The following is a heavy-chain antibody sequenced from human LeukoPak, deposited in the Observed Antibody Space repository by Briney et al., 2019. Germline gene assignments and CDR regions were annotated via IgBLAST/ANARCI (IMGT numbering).Heavy chain of an antibody. Sequence: PSETLSLTCTVSGASISSYYWSWTRQPPGKGLEWIGYIYYSGGTNYNPSLKSRVTISVDTSKNQFSLRLSSVTAADTAVYYCARHRYYYDSSGYYYQPWGQGTLVTVSS. CDR3: ARHRYYYDSSGYYYQP. CDR2: IYYSGGT. V-gene: IGHV4-59*01. J-gene: IGHJ5*02. CDR1: GASISSYY. D-gene: IGHD3-22*01.